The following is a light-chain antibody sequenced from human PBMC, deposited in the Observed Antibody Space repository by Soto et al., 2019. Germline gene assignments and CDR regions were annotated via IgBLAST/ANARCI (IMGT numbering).Light chain of an antibody. CDR1: QDISNY. Sequence: DIQMTQSPSSLSASVGDRVTITCQASQDISNYLNWYQQKPGKAPKLLIYDASNLETGVPSSFSGSGSGTDFTFPISSLQPEDIATYYCQRYANLPPFTFGQGTKLEIK. CDR2: DAS. CDR3: QRYANLPPFT. V-gene: IGKV1-33*01. J-gene: IGKJ2*01.